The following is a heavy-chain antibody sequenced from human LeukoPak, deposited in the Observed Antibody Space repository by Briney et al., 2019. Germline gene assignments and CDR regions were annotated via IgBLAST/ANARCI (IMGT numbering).Heavy chain of an antibody. CDR1: GFTFSSYA. CDR2: ISIDGNNK. D-gene: IGHD1-7*01. V-gene: IGHV3-30-3*01. CDR3: ARGVGNWNYDS. J-gene: IGHJ5*01. Sequence: PGGSLRLSCIASGFTFSSYAIHWARQAPGKGLEWVAVISIDGNNKFFADSVKGRFTISRDNSKNTVYLQMNSLRGEDTAIYYCARGVGNWNYDSWGQGSLVIVSS.